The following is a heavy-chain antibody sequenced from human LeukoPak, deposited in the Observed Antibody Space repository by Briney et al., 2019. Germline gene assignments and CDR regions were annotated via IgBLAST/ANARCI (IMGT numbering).Heavy chain of an antibody. J-gene: IGHJ3*02. CDR2: INPNSGGT. CDR3: AREDIVVVPADQTPDAFDI. V-gene: IGHV1-2*02. D-gene: IGHD2-2*01. Sequence: ASVKVSCKASGYTFTGYYMHWVRQAPGQGLEWMGWINPNSGGTNYAQKFQGRVTMTRDTSISTAYMELSRLRSDDTAVYYCAREDIVVVPADQTPDAFDIWGQGTMVTVSS. CDR1: GYTFTGYY.